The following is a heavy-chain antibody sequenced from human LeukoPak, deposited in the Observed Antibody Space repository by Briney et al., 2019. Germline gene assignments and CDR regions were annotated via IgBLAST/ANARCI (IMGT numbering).Heavy chain of an antibody. CDR1: GYTFTGYY. D-gene: IGHD2-2*01. CDR2: INPNSGGT. Sequence: ASVKVSCKASGYTFTGYYMHWVRQAPGQGLEWMGWINPNSGGTNYAQKFQGRVTMTRDTSISTAYMELSRLSFDDTAVYYCARRQCSSVSCYFDYWGQGTLVTVSS. V-gene: IGHV1-2*02. J-gene: IGHJ4*02. CDR3: ARRQCSSVSCYFDY.